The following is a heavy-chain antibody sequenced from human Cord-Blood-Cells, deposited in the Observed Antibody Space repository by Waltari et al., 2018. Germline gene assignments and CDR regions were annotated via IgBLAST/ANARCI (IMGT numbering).Heavy chain of an antibody. CDR1: GYTFTSYA. Sequence: QVQLVQSGAEVKKPGASVKVSCKASGYTFTSYAMHLVRQAPGQRLEWMGWINAGNGNTKYSQKFQGRVTITRDTSASTAYMELSSLRSEDTAVYYCARDGYSGYDHWYFDLWGRGTLVTVSS. CDR2: INAGNGNT. D-gene: IGHD5-12*01. V-gene: IGHV1-3*01. CDR3: ARDGYSGYDHWYFDL. J-gene: IGHJ2*01.